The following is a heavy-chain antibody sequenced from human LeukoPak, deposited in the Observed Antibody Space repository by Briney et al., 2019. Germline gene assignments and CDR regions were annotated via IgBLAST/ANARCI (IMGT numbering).Heavy chain of an antibody. CDR3: ARGYGSGSYDY. D-gene: IGHD3-10*01. CDR1: GFTFDDYA. V-gene: IGHV3-9*01. CDR2: ISWNSGSI. Sequence: QAGGSLRLSCAASGFTFDDYAMHWVRQAPGKGLEWVSGISWNSGSIGYADSVKGRFTISRDNAKNSLYLQMNSLRAEDTAVYYCARGYGSGSYDYWGQGTLVTVSS. J-gene: IGHJ4*02.